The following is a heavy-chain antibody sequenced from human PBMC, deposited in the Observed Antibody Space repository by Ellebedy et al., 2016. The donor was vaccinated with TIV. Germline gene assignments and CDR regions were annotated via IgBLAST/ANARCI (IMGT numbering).Heavy chain of an antibody. Sequence: MPSETLSLTCTVSGGSISSRSYYWGWIRQPPGKGLEWIGSIHYSGSTYYNPSLKSRVTISVDTSKNQFSLKVSSVTAADTAVYYCARGHGGSWLRTEFFDYWGQGTLVTVFS. V-gene: IGHV4-39*07. D-gene: IGHD3-10*01. CDR3: ARGHGGSWLRTEFFDY. CDR2: IHYSGST. CDR1: GGSISSRSYY. J-gene: IGHJ4*02.